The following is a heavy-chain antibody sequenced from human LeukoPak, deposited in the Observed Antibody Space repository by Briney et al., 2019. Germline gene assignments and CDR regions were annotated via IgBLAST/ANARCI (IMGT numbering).Heavy chain of an antibody. CDR2: IIPIFGTA. CDR3: ARVGYCSSTSCPFDY. CDR1: GGTFSSYA. Sequence: GASVKVSCKASGGTFSSYAISWVRQAPGQGLEWMGGIIPIFGTANYAQKFQGRVTITTDESTSTAYMELSSLRSEDTAVYYCARVGYCSSTSCPFDYWGRGTLVTVSS. V-gene: IGHV1-69*05. J-gene: IGHJ4*02. D-gene: IGHD2-2*01.